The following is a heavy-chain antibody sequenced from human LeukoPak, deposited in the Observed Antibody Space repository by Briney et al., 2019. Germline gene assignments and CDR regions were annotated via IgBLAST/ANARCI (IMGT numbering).Heavy chain of an antibody. CDR1: GDSVSSNSAA. V-gene: IGHV6-1*03. CDR2: TYYRSKWYN. Sequence: SQTLSLTCALSGDSVSSNSAAWNWVRQSPSRGLEWLGRTYYRSKWYNDYAVSVKSLITINPDTSKNQFSLQLNSVTPEDTAVYYCARDLSYYDSSGRPYYFDYWGQGTLVTVSS. D-gene: IGHD3-22*01. J-gene: IGHJ4*02. CDR3: ARDLSYYDSSGRPYYFDY.